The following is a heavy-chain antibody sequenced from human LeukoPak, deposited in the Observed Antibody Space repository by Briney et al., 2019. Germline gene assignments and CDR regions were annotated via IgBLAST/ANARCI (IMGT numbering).Heavy chain of an antibody. D-gene: IGHD3-9*01. J-gene: IGHJ4*02. CDR3: ARADYDILTGYYIGFDH. Sequence: ASVKVSCKASGYTFTSYDINWVRQATGQGLEWMGWMNPNSGNTGYAQKFQGRVTMTRNTSISTAYMELSSLRSGDTAVYYCARADYDILTGYYIGFDHWGQGTLVTVSS. V-gene: IGHV1-8*01. CDR1: GYTFTSYD. CDR2: MNPNSGNT.